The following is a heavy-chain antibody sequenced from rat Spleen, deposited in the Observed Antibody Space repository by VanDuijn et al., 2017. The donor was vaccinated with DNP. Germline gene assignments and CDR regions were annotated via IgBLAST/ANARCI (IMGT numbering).Heavy chain of an antibody. CDR2: ISYSGST. CDR1: GYSITSCC. Sequence: VQLQESGPGLVEPSQSLSLTCSVTGYSITSCCRWTWIRKFPGHKLEYIGHISYSGSTHYNPSLKSRISITRDTSKNQFFLQLRSVTTEDTATYYCARGSGTYYWYFDFWGPGTMVTVSS. V-gene: IGHV3-1*01. D-gene: IGHD5-1*01. CDR3: ARGSGTYYWYFDF. J-gene: IGHJ1*01.